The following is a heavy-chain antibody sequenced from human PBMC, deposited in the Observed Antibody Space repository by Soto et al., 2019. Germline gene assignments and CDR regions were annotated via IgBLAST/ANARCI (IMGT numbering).Heavy chain of an antibody. CDR1: GFAFSSYA. Sequence: EVQLLESGGGLVQPGGSLRLSCVASGFAFSSYAMSWVRQVPGKGLEWVSTISDAAGSAYYVDSVKGRFTISRDNSKKTLYLHLNRLRAEDSAVYYCGRPYGGKIGDAPDLWGPGTRVTVSS. CDR2: ISDAAGSA. J-gene: IGHJ3*01. V-gene: IGHV3-23*01. CDR3: GRPYGGKIGDAPDL. D-gene: IGHD4-17*01.